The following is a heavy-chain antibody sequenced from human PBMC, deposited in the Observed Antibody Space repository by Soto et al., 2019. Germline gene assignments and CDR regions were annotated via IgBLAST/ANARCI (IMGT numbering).Heavy chain of an antibody. J-gene: IGHJ6*02. D-gene: IGHD3-22*01. CDR3: ARGGYYDGRGSRNYFYYGMNV. CDR1: GYTFTGYY. Sequence: ASVKVSCKASGYTFTGYYMHWVRQAPGQGLEWMGWINPNSGGTNYAQILQGRVSMTTDTSTKTAYMEVRSLRSDDTAVYYCARGGYYDGRGSRNYFYYGMNVWGQGTTVTVSS. V-gene: IGHV1-2*02. CDR2: INPNSGGT.